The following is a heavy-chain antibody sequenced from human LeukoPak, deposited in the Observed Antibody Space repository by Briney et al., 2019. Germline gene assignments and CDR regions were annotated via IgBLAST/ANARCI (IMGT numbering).Heavy chain of an antibody. Sequence: ASVKVSCKASGYTFTRYYMHWVRQDPGQGLGWMGIINPSGGSTSYAQKLQGRVTMTRDRSTSAVYMELSSLRSEDTAVYYCARAPSNGYSDNWFDPWGQGTLVTVSS. J-gene: IGHJ5*02. CDR2: INPSGGST. CDR3: ARAPSNGYSDNWFDP. D-gene: IGHD3-22*01. V-gene: IGHV1-46*01. CDR1: GYTFTRYY.